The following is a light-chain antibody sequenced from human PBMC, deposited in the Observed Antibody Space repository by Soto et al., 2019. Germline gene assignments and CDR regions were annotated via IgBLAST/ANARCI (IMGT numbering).Light chain of an antibody. CDR2: DAS. J-gene: IGKJ1*01. Sequence: DIQMTQSPSTLSASVGDRVTITCRASQNINNWVAWYQQKPGKAPKFLIYDASTLESGVPSRFSGRGFGTEFSLTISSLQRDDSGSYYCQHLRTFRQGTKVEIK. CDR1: QNINNW. V-gene: IGKV1-5*01. CDR3: QHLRT.